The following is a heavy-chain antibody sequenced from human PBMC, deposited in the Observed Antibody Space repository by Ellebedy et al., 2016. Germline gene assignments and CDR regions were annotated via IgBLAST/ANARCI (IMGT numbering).Heavy chain of an antibody. CDR2: ST. CDR3: ARIYCGGGGCYYDF. V-gene: IGHV3-48*03. J-gene: IGHJ4*02. D-gene: IGHD2-15*01. Sequence: STFYPDSVKGRFTISRDNAKNSLYLQMNSLRAEDTAVYYCARIYCGGGGCYYDFWGQGTLVTVSS.